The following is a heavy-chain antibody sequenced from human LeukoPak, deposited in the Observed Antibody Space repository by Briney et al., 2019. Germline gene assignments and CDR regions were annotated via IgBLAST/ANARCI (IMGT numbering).Heavy chain of an antibody. CDR2: ISSSSSTI. V-gene: IGHV3-48*01. J-gene: IGHJ4*02. Sequence: GGSLTLSCAVSGFTFSSYSMNWVRQAPGRGLEWVSYISSSSSTIYYADSVKGRFTISRDNAKNSLYLQMNSLRAEDTAVYYCAREVSRWLQFVFDYWGQGTLVTVSS. CDR1: GFTFSSYS. CDR3: AREVSRWLQFVFDY. D-gene: IGHD5-24*01.